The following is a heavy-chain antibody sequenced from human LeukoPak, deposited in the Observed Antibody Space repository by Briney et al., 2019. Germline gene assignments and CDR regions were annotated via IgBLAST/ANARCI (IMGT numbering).Heavy chain of an antibody. CDR3: ARGRRTAVVTDFDY. J-gene: IGHJ4*02. V-gene: IGHV4-59*01. D-gene: IGHD2-21*02. CDR1: GGSISRYY. CDR2: IHYSGSS. Sequence: PSETLSLTCTVSGGSISRYYWTWIRQPPGKGLEWIGYIHYSGSSRSHPSLNSRVTMSVDTSKSQFSLKLTSVTAADTAVYYCARGRRTAVVTDFDYWGQGILVTVSS.